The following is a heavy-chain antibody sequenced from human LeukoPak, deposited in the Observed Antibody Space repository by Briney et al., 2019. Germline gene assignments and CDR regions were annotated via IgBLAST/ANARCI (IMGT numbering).Heavy chain of an antibody. Sequence: PSETLSLTCAVYGGSFSGYYWSWIRQPPGKGLEWIGEINHSGSTNYNPSLKSRVTISVDTSKNQFSLKLSSVTAADTAVYYCAGAGKTGLRFGGRWFDPWGQGTLVTVSS. D-gene: IGHD3-10*01. CDR2: INHSGST. CDR3: AGAGKTGLRFGGRWFDP. CDR1: GGSFSGYY. V-gene: IGHV4-34*01. J-gene: IGHJ5*02.